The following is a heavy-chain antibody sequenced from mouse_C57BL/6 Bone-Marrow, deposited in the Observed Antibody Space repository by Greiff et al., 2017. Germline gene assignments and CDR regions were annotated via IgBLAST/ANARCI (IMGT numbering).Heavy chain of an antibody. D-gene: IGHD2-5*01. CDR3: ARPYYSNYWYFDV. J-gene: IGHJ1*03. Sequence: QVQLQQSGAELVKPGASVKMSCKASGYTFTSYWITWVKQRPGPGLEWIGDIYPGSGSTNYNEKFKSKATLTVDTSSSTAYMQLISLTSEYAAVYYCARPYYSNYWYFDVWGTGTTVTVSS. CDR2: IYPGSGST. CDR1: GYTFTSYW. V-gene: IGHV1-55*01.